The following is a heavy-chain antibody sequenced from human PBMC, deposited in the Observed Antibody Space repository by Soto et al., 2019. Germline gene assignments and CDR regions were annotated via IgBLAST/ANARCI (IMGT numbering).Heavy chain of an antibody. Sequence: QVQLQQWGAGLLKPSETLSLTCAVYGGSLSGYYWSWIRQPPGKGLEWIGEIGHRGSTIYNPSLESRVTISEDSSNNQFSLKLNSVTAADTAVYYCARHGGYYFDYWGQGALVTVSS. CDR1: GGSLSGYY. V-gene: IGHV4-34*01. CDR3: ARHGGYYFDY. D-gene: IGHD3-16*01. J-gene: IGHJ4*02. CDR2: IGHRGST.